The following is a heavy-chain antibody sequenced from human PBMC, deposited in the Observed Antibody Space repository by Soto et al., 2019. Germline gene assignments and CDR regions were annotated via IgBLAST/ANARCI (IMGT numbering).Heavy chain of an antibody. J-gene: IGHJ4*02. CDR3: ARGSGTCAY. D-gene: IGHD2-8*02. CDR1: GFTFSDYS. V-gene: IGHV3-48*01. Sequence: EVQLVESGGGLVQPGGSLRLSCAASGFTFSDYSVNWVRQAPGKGLEWVSYISSDGSAIHYADSVKGRFTISRDNAKNSLYLQMNSLRAEDTAVYYCARGSGTCAYCGQGTLVTVSS. CDR2: ISSDGSAI.